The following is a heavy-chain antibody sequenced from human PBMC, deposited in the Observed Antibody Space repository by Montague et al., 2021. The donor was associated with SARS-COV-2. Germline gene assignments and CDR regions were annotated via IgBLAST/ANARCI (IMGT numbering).Heavy chain of an antibody. D-gene: IGHD3-10*01. Sequence: TLSLTCTVSGGSISSGTYYWSWILQHPGKGLEWIGYIYYSGSTYYNPSLKSRVTISVNTSKNQFSLKLSSVTAADTAVYYCARFIRYYGSGGPSLDYWGQGTLVTVSS. CDR3: ARFIRYYGSGGPSLDY. V-gene: IGHV4-31*03. CDR2: IYYSGST. J-gene: IGHJ4*02. CDR1: GGSISSGTYY.